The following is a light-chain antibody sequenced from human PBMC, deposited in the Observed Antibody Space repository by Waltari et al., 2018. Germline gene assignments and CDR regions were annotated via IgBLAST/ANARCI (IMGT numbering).Light chain of an antibody. CDR2: GAS. CDR1: QSVSNN. Sequence: EIVMTQSPATLSVSPGERATLPGRASQSVSNNLAWYQQKPGQAPRLLIFGASSRATGIPGRFSGSGSGTEFTLTISSLQSEDFAVYYCQQYNNWPPELTFGGGTKVEIK. J-gene: IGKJ4*01. V-gene: IGKV3-15*01. CDR3: QQYNNWPPELT.